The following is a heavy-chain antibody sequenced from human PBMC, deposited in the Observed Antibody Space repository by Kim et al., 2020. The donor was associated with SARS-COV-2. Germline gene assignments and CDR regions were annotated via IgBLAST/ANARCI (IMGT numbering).Heavy chain of an antibody. D-gene: IGHD3-3*01. J-gene: IGHJ6*02. V-gene: IGHV3-30*18. CDR3: AKDQVGIFGVVINSYYYYGMDV. Sequence: GGSLRLSCAASGFTFSSYGMHWVRQAPGKGLEWVAVISYDGSNKYYADSVKGRFTISRDNSKNTLYLQMNSLRAEDTAVYYCAKDQVGIFGVVINSYYYYGMDVWGQGTTVTVSS. CDR1: GFTFSSYG. CDR2: ISYDGSNK.